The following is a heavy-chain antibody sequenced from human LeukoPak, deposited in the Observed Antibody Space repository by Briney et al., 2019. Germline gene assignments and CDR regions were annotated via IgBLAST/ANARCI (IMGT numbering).Heavy chain of an antibody. CDR1: GFTFSTFW. J-gene: IGHJ4*02. Sequence: GGSLRLSCSASGFTFSTFWMHWVRQAPGKGLVWVSRINPEETTTTYADSVRGRFTISRDNAKNTLYLQMNSLTAEDTAVYYCAKASSSWAFDYWGQGTLVTVSS. CDR3: AKASSSWAFDY. V-gene: IGHV3-74*01. CDR2: INPEETTT. D-gene: IGHD6-13*01.